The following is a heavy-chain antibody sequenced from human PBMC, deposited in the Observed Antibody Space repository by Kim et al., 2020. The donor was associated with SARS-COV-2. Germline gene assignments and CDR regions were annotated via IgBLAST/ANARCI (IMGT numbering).Heavy chain of an antibody. V-gene: IGHV4-34*01. CDR1: GGSFSGYY. Sequence: SETLSLTCAVYGGSFSGYYWSWIRQPPGKGLEWIGEINHSGSTNYNPSLKSRVTISVDTSKNQFSLKLSSVTAADTAVYYCARGRPSPLVAAAPGLSTNYYYMDVWGKGTTVTVSS. CDR2: INHSGST. CDR3: ARGRPSPLVAAAPGLSTNYYYMDV. D-gene: IGHD6-13*01. J-gene: IGHJ6*03.